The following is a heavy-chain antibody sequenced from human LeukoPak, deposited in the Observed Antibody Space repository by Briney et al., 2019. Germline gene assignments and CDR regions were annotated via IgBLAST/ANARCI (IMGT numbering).Heavy chain of an antibody. V-gene: IGHV4-34*01. Sequence: SETLSLTCAVYGGSFSGYYWSWIRQPPGKGLEWIGEINHSGSTNYNPSLKSRVTISVDTSKNQFSLKLSSVTAADTAVYYCAGSKSVRPYPIDYWGQGTLVTVSS. CDR1: GGSFSGYY. J-gene: IGHJ4*02. CDR3: AGSKSVRPYPIDY. CDR2: INHSGST. D-gene: IGHD1-1*01.